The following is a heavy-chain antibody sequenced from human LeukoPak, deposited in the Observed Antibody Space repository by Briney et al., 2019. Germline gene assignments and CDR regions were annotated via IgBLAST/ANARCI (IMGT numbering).Heavy chain of an antibody. CDR2: INPNSGGT. V-gene: IGHV1-2*02. D-gene: IGHD3-22*01. Sequence: ASVKVSCKASGYTFTGYYMHWVRQAPGQGLEWTGWINPNSGGTNYALKFQGRVTMTRDTSISTAYMELSRLRSDDTAVYYCARGGYYYDSSGYYYDRETNWFDPWGQGTLVTVSS. CDR1: GYTFTGYY. CDR3: ARGGYYYDSSGYYYDRETNWFDP. J-gene: IGHJ5*02.